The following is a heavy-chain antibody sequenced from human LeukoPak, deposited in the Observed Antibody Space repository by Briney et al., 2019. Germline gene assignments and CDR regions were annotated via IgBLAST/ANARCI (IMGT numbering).Heavy chain of an antibody. D-gene: IGHD3-22*01. J-gene: IGHJ5*02. Sequence: PGGSLRLSCAASGFTFSSYWMHWVRHARGKGLVWVSRINSDGSSTNYADSVKGRFTISRDNAKNRLYLQMNSLRAEDTAVYYCARDGGEDDSSGYYYGYNWFDPWGQGTLVTVSS. CDR1: GFTFSSYW. CDR2: INSDGSST. V-gene: IGHV3-74*01. CDR3: ARDGGEDDSSGYYYGYNWFDP.